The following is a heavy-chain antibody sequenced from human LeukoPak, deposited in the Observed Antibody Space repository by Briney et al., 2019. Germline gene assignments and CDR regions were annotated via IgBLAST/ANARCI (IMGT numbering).Heavy chain of an antibody. Sequence: SETLSLTCAVYGGSFTTHYGTWIRQPPGKGLEWIGEINLRGTTNYNPSLKSRVTISLDTSKNQFSLKLTSVTAADTAVYYCVGTKYNDSPVLSNWGQGSLVTVSS. J-gene: IGHJ4*02. V-gene: IGHV4-34*01. D-gene: IGHD1-1*01. CDR1: GGSFTTHY. CDR2: INLRGTT. CDR3: VGTKYNDSPVLSN.